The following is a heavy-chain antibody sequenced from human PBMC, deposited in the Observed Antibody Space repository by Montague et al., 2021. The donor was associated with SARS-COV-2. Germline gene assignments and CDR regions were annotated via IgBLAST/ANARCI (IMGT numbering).Heavy chain of an antibody. D-gene: IGHD6-19*01. Sequence: SETLSLTCTVSGYSISSGYYWGWIRQPPGKGLEWIGSIYHSGSTYYNPSLKSRVTISVDTSKSQFSLKLSSVTAADTAVYYCARAIGSMYSSGWYYYYYGMDVWGQGTTVTVSS. J-gene: IGHJ6*02. CDR2: IYHSGST. V-gene: IGHV4-38-2*02. CDR1: GYSISSGYY. CDR3: ARAIGSMYSSGWYYYYYGMDV.